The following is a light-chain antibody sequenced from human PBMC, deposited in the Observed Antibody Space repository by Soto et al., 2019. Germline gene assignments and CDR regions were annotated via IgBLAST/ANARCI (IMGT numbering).Light chain of an antibody. CDR3: QQYFSFPWT. CDR2: WAS. J-gene: IGKJ1*01. V-gene: IGKV4-1*01. Sequence: DIVMTQSPDSLAVSLGERATINCKSSQRVLYSSNNKTYLAWYQQRPGQPPNLLIYWASTRESGVPDRFSGSGSGTDFTLTISSLQAEDVAIYYCQQYFSFPWTFGQGTKVEIK. CDR1: QRVLYSSNNKTY.